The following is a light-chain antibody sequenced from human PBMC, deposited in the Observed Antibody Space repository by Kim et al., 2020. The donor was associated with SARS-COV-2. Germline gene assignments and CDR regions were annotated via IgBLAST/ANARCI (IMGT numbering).Light chain of an antibody. CDR2: AAS. Sequence: ASTGDRVTITCRASQGISSYLAWYQQKPGKAPKLLIYAASTLQSGVPSRFSGSGSGTEFTLTISCLQSEDFATYNCQQYYSYPRTFCQGAQVDIK. V-gene: IGKV1-8*01. CDR3: QQYYSYPRT. CDR1: QGISSY. J-gene: IGKJ1*01.